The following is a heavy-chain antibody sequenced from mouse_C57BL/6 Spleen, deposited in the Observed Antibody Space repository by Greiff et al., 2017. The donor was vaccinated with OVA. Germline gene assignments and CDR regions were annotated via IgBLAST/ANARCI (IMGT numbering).Heavy chain of an antibody. CDR3: ARGTLGYWDFED. CDR1: GYAFSSYW. V-gene: IGHV1-80*01. J-gene: IGHJ1*03. D-gene: IGHD3-1*01. CDR2: IYPGDGDT. Sequence: QVQLQQSGAELVKPGASVKISCKASGYAFSSYWMNWVKQRPGRGLEWIGKIYPGDGDTNYNGKFKGKATLTADKPSSTANMQLSSLTSDDSAVYFCARGTLGYWDFEDWGTGTTVTVAS.